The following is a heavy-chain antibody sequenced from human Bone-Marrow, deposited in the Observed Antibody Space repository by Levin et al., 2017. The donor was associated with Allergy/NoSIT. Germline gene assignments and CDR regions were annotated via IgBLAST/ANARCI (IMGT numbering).Heavy chain of an antibody. Sequence: HAGGSLRLSCAASGFTFSSYAMSWVRQAPGKGLEWVSAISGSGGSTYYADSVKGRFTISRDNSKNTLYLQMNSLRAEDTAVYYCAKDNSDTAMAWGSYYYYGMDVWGQGTTVTVSS. V-gene: IGHV3-23*01. CDR1: GFTFSSYA. J-gene: IGHJ6*02. CDR2: ISGSGGST. D-gene: IGHD5-18*01. CDR3: AKDNSDTAMAWGSYYYYGMDV.